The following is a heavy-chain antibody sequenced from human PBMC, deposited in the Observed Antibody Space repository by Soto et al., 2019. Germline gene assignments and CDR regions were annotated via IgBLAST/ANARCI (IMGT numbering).Heavy chain of an antibody. CDR2: ITSLGST. V-gene: IGHV3-23*01. CDR3: AKGPLIVVVPFDY. CDR1: GINFSTYA. D-gene: IGHD2-15*01. J-gene: IGHJ4*02. Sequence: EVQLLESGGGLVQPGGSLRLSCAASGINFSTYAMRWVRQAPGKGLEWVSTITSLGSTYYPDSVKGRFTISRDSSKNLLYLQMNSLRDEDTAVYYCAKGPLIVVVPFDYWGQGTLVTVSA.